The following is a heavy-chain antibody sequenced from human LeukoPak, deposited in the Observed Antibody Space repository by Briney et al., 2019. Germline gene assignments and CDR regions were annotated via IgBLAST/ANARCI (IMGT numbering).Heavy chain of an antibody. CDR1: GLTFCNYW. V-gene: IGHV3-7*03. Sequence: GSLRLSRAASGLTFCNYWMEWVRQAPGKGPEWVANIKQDGSEKNYVDSVKGRFIISRDNAKNSLYLQMNTLRADDTAVYYCARDGFGTGSNWGQGTLVTVSS. CDR3: ARDGFGTGSN. J-gene: IGHJ4*02. D-gene: IGHD3-16*01. CDR2: IKQDGSEK.